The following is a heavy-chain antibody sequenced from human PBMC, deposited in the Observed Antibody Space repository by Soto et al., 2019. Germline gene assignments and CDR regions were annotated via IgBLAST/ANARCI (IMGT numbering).Heavy chain of an antibody. Sequence: SETLCLTCSVFGGSISSYYWSWIRQPPGKGLEWIGYIYYSGSTNYNPSLKSRVTISVDTSKNQFSLKLSSVTAADTAVYYCGRDSYGDNDYYYYYYMDVWGKGTTVTVSS. CDR3: GRDSYGDNDYYYYYYMDV. CDR1: GGSISSYY. V-gene: IGHV4-59*01. CDR2: IYYSGST. D-gene: IGHD4-17*01. J-gene: IGHJ6*03.